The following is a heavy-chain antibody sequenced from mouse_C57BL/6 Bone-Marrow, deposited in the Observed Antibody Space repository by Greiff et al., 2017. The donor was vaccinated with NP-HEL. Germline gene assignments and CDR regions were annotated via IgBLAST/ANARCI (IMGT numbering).Heavy chain of an antibody. D-gene: IGHD2-5*01. CDR1: GFSLSTFGMG. CDR2: IWWDDDK. CDR3: ARSTDYSTLAWFAY. Sequence: QVTLKESGPGILQPSQTLSLTCSFSGFSLSTFGMGVGWIRQPSGKGLEWLAHIWWDDDKYYNPALKSRLTTSEDTSKNQLFHKNANVDTAETAADYCARSTDYSTLAWFAYWGQGTLVTVSA. J-gene: IGHJ3*01. V-gene: IGHV8-8*01.